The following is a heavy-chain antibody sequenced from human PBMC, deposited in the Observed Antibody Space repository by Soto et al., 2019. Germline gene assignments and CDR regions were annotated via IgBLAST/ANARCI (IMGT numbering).Heavy chain of an antibody. CDR3: ARVVDSGYVLGY. D-gene: IGHD5-12*01. CDR2: IIPIFGTA. V-gene: IGHV1-69*01. Sequence: QVQLVQSGAEVKKPGSSVKVSCKASGGTFSSYAISWVRQAPGQGLEWMGGIIPIFGTANYAQKFQGRVTITADESTRTAYREMSSLRSEDTAVYYCARVVDSGYVLGYWGQGTLVTVSS. J-gene: IGHJ4*02. CDR1: GGTFSSYA.